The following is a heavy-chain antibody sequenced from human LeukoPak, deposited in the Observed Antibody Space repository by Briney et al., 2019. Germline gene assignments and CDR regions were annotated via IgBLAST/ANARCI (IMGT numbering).Heavy chain of an antibody. V-gene: IGHV4-34*01. Sequence: SETLSLTCAVYGGSFSGYDWSWIRQPPGKGLEWIGEINHSGSTNYNPSLKSRVTISVDTSKNQFSLKLSSVTAADTAVYYCARGAGVAAAGTSEFYYWGQGTLVTVSS. J-gene: IGHJ4*02. CDR3: ARGAGVAAAGTSEFYY. CDR2: INHSGST. CDR1: GGSFSGYD. D-gene: IGHD6-13*01.